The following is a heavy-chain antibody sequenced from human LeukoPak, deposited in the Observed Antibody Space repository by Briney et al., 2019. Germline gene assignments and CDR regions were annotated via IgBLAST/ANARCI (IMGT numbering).Heavy chain of an antibody. CDR3: ANVGGTDYYYYYMGV. CDR1: GFTFSNYG. Sequence: GGSLRLSCAASGFTFSNYGMHWVRQAPGKGLEWVAFIRYDGNNKYYADSVKGRFTISRDNSKNTLYLQMNSLRTEDTAVYYCANVGGTDYYYYYMGVWGKGTTVTISS. V-gene: IGHV3-30*02. D-gene: IGHD1-26*01. CDR2: IRYDGNNK. J-gene: IGHJ6*03.